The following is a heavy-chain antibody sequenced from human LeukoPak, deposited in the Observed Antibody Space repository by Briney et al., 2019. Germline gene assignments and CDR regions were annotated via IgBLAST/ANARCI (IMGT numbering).Heavy chain of an antibody. V-gene: IGHV4-39*01. D-gene: IGHD6-6*01. CDR3: ARGYGEYSSSSDERGFDP. J-gene: IGHJ5*02. Sequence: PSETLSLTCTVSGGSISSSSYYWGWIRQPPGKGLEWIGSIYYSGSTYYNPSLKSRVTISVDTSKNQFSLKLSSVTAADTAVYYCARGYGEYSSSSDERGFDPWGQGTLVTVSS. CDR2: IYYSGST. CDR1: GGSISSSSYY.